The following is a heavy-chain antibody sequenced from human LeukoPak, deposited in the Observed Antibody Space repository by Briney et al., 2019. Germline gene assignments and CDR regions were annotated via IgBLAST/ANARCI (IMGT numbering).Heavy chain of an antibody. CDR2: IYYSGST. CDR3: ARGPTDYGDYDPGHYYYGMDV. J-gene: IGHJ6*02. D-gene: IGHD4-17*01. V-gene: IGHV4-31*03. Sequence: SQTLSLTCTVSGGSISSGGYYWSWIRQHPGKGLEWIGYIYYSGSTYYNPSLKSRVTISVDTSKNQFSLKLSSVTAADTAVYYCARGPTDYGDYDPGHYYYGMDVWGQGTTVTVSS. CDR1: GGSISSGGYY.